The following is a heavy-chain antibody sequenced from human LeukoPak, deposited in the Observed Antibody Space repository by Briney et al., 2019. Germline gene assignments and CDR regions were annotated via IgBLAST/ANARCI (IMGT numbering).Heavy chain of an antibody. CDR2: ISGSGGST. J-gene: IGHJ2*01. CDR1: GFTFSSYG. V-gene: IGHV3-23*01. Sequence: GGTLRLSCAASGFTFSSYGMSWVRQAPGRGLEWVSAISGSGGSTYYADSVKGRFTISRDNSKNTLYLQMNSLRAEDTAVYYCAKGRISYGVNSFDLWGRGTLVTVSS. CDR3: AKGRISYGVNSFDL. D-gene: IGHD4-17*01.